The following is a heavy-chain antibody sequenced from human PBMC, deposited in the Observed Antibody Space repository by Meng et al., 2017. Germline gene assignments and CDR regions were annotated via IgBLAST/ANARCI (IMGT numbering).Heavy chain of an antibody. V-gene: IGHV3-21*01. J-gene: IGHJ5*02. CDR2: ISSSSSYI. CDR1: GFTFSRYS. Sequence: VRVVGSVGGLVKHGCSLCLSCAASGFTFSRYSMNWVRQGQGKGLEWVSSISSSSSYISYADSVKGRFTISRDNAKNSLYLQMNSLRAEDTAVYYCASAGYSSSWYSFPWGQGTLVTVSS. D-gene: IGHD6-13*01. CDR3: ASAGYSSSWYSFP.